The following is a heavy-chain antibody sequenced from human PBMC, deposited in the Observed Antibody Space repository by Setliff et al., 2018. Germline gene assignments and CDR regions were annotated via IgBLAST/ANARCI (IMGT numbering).Heavy chain of an antibody. CDR2: ISSSSSTI. J-gene: IGHJ4*02. D-gene: IGHD2-15*01. V-gene: IGHV3-48*01. CDR3: AKRGPHCSGGTCHYYFDY. Sequence: PGGSLRLSCAASGFTFSSYSINWVRQAPGKGLEWVSYISSSSSTIYYADSVKGRFTISRDNSKNTVYLEMNSLRAEDTAVYYCAKRGPHCSGGTCHYYFDYWGQGTLVTVSS. CDR1: GFTFSSYS.